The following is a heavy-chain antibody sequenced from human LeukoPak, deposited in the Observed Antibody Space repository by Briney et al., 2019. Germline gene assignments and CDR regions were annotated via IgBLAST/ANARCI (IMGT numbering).Heavy chain of an antibody. D-gene: IGHD3-9*01. CDR3: ARRGDILTDYAFDY. CDR1: GGSINSNSHH. V-gene: IGHV4-39*01. CDR2: IYYSGTT. Sequence: SETLSLTCPVSGGSINSNSHHWDWIRQAPGKGLEWIGNIYYSGTTSYNPSLKSRVTISVDTSKNQFSLRLSSVTAADTAVYYCARRGDILTDYAFDYWGQGTLVTVSS. J-gene: IGHJ4*02.